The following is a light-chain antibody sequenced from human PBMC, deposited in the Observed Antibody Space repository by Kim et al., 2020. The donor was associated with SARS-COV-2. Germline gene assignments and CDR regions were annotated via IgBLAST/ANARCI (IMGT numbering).Light chain of an antibody. CDR3: QQTYSVPLT. CDR1: QTISTY. CDR2: AAS. J-gene: IGKJ4*01. V-gene: IGKV1-39*01. Sequence: ASVGDRVTIACRASQTISTYLNWYQQKPGKAPKLLIYAASSLQSGVPSRFSGSGSGTDFTLTISSLQPEDFATYYCQQTYSVPLTFGGGTKVDIK.